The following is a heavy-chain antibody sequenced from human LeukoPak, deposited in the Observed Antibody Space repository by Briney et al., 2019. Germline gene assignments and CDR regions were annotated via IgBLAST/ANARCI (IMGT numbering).Heavy chain of an antibody. V-gene: IGHV4-30-2*02. J-gene: IGHJ5*02. CDR1: GGSISSGGYS. Sequence: SQTLSLTCAVSGGSISSGGYSWSWIRQPPGKGLEWIGYIYHSGSTYYNPSLKSRVTISVDRSKNQFSLKLSSVTAADTAVYYCARSSSSGWYNWFDPWGQGTLVTVSS. CDR3: ARSSSSGWYNWFDP. D-gene: IGHD6-19*01. CDR2: IYHSGST.